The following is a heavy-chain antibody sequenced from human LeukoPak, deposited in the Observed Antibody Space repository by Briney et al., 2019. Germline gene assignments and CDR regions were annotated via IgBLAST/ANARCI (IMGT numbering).Heavy chain of an antibody. CDR2: ISSGGNT. J-gene: IGHJ4*02. Sequence: GGSLRLSCAACGFTVSSNYMSWVRQAPGKGLEWVSVISSGGNTYYADSVKGRFTISRDISKNTLYLQMNGLRAEDTAVYYCAREVRGYYFDYWGQGTLVTVSS. V-gene: IGHV3-53*01. CDR3: AREVRGYYFDY. D-gene: IGHD3-22*01. CDR1: GFTVSSNY.